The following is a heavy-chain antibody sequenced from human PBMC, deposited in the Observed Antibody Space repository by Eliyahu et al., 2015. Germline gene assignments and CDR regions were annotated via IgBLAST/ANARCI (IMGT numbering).Heavy chain of an antibody. J-gene: IGHJ4*02. D-gene: IGHD1-26*01. Sequence: QEQLVESGGGAVQPGKSLRLXCAASGFXLRVYGIHWVRQAPGKGLGGVAVIWYSGNAEYYAESVKGRFTVSRDLPKSAVFLQMNSLTVEDTAVYFCARDRGRPTYSEPADWGQGTLVTVSS. CDR2: IWYSGNAE. CDR3: ARDRGRPTYSEPAD. CDR1: GFXLRVYG. V-gene: IGHV3-33*01.